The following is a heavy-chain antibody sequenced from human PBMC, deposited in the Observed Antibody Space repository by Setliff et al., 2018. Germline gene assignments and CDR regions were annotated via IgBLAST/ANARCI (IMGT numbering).Heavy chain of an antibody. CDR3: ARQLRHAFDI. CDR1: GFIFRSYE. CDR2: INTVGTNI. Sequence: GGSLRLSCAASGFIFRSYEMNWVRQTPGKGLEWVAYINTVGTNIFYADSVKGRFTISRDKAKNTLYLQMNSLRAEDTAIYYCARQLRHAFDIWGQGTMVTVSS. D-gene: IGHD1-1*01. V-gene: IGHV3-48*03. J-gene: IGHJ3*02.